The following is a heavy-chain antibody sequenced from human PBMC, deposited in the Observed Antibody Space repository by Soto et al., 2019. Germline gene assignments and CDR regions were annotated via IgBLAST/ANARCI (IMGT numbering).Heavy chain of an antibody. V-gene: IGHV3-48*04. Sequence: EVQLVESGGGLVQPGGSLRLSCVASGFTFSSYSMVWVRQAPGKGLECIAYIFASSTTIHYADSVKGRFTVSRDNTQNSLFLLMNSLRAEDTAIYYCARDKDWAFDDWGQGTQVIVSS. J-gene: IGHJ4*02. D-gene: IGHD3-9*01. CDR2: IFASSTTI. CDR1: GFTFSSYS. CDR3: ARDKDWAFDD.